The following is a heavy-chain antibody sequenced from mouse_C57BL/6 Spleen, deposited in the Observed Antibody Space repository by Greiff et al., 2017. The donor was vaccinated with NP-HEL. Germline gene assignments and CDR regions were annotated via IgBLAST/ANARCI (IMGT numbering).Heavy chain of an antibody. D-gene: IGHD1-2*01. J-gene: IGHJ4*01. V-gene: IGHV1-52*01. CDR2: IDPSDSET. CDR1: GYTFTSYW. Sequence: VQLQQPGAELVRPGSSVKLSCKASGYTFTSYWMHWVKQRPIQGLEWIGNIDPSDSETHYNQKFKDKATLTVDKSSSTAYMQLSSLTSEDSAVYYCARKGSTAGYAMDYWGQGTSVTVSS. CDR3: ARKGSTAGYAMDY.